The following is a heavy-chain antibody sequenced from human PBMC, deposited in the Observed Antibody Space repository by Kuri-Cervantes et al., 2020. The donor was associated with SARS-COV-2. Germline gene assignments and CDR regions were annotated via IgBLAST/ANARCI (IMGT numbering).Heavy chain of an antibody. CDR3: ARDRPTRVVLGNAFDI. Sequence: GGSLRLSCAASGFTFSSYSMNWVRQAPGKGPEWVSSISSSSSYIYYADSVKGRFTISRDNAKNSLYLQMNSLRAEDTAVYYCARDRPTRVVLGNAFDIWGQGTMVTVSS. CDR1: GFTFSSYS. V-gene: IGHV3-21*01. CDR2: ISSSSSYI. J-gene: IGHJ3*02. D-gene: IGHD2-2*01.